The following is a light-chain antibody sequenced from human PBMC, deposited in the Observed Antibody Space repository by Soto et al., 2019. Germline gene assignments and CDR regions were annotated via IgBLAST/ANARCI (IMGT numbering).Light chain of an antibody. CDR3: QQGHNWPLT. J-gene: IGKJ2*01. Sequence: EIVMTQSPATLSVSPGERATLSCRASQSISGELAWYQQKPGQPPRLLIYGASTRATGVPARFTGSGSGSEFTLTLSGLQSEDFAVYYCQQGHNWPLTFGQGTRLE. CDR1: QSISGE. V-gene: IGKV3-15*01. CDR2: GAS.